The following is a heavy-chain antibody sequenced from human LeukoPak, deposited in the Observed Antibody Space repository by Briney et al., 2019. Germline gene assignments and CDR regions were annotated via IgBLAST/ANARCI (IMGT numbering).Heavy chain of an antibody. CDR3: ARGGDYGDYFDY. V-gene: IGHV4-30-4*01. CDR1: GGSISSGAYY. D-gene: IGHD4-17*01. Sequence: SETLSLTCTVSGGSISSGAYYWSWIRQPPGKGLEWIGYIHYSGSTYYNPSLKSRVTISLDTSKNQFSLKLSSVTAADTAVYYRARGGDYGDYFDYWGQGTLVTVSS. J-gene: IGHJ4*02. CDR2: IHYSGST.